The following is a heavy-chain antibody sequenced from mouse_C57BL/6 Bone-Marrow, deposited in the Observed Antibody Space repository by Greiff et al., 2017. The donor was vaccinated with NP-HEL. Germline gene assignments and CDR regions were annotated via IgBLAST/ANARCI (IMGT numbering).Heavy chain of an antibody. CDR3: TRDCGYGFAY. V-gene: IGHV5-9-1*02. J-gene: IGHJ3*01. D-gene: IGHD2-2*01. CDR2: ISSGGDYI. Sequence: EVMLVESGEGLVKPGGSLKLSCAASGFTFSSYAMSWVRQTPEKRLEWVAYISSGGDYIYYADTVKGRFTISRDNARNTLYPPKSRLKSEHTAMYYCTRDCGYGFAYWGQGTLVTVSA. CDR1: GFTFSSYA.